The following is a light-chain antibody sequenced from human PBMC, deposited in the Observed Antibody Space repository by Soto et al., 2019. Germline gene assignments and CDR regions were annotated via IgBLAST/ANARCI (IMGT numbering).Light chain of an antibody. CDR2: KAS. J-gene: IGKJ1*01. CDR1: QSISSW. CDR3: LQDYSVPWT. V-gene: IGKV1-5*03. Sequence: DIQMTQSPSTLSASVEDRVTITCRASQSISSWLAWYQQKPGKVPKLLIYKASSLESGVPSRFSGSGSGTEFTLTISSLQPEDFATYYCLQDYSVPWTFGQGTKVDIK.